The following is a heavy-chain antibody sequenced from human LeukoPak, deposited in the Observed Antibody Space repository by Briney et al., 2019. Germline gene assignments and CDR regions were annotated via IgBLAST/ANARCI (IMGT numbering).Heavy chain of an antibody. V-gene: IGHV3-33*01. Sequence: GGSLRLSCAASGFTFSSYGMHWVRQAPGKGLEWVAVIWYDGSNKYYADSVKGRFTISRDNSKNTLYLQMNSLRAEDTAVYYWARSVEMATTPFDYWGQGTLVTVSS. D-gene: IGHD5-24*01. CDR1: GFTFSSYG. J-gene: IGHJ4*02. CDR2: IWYDGSNK. CDR3: ARSVEMATTPFDY.